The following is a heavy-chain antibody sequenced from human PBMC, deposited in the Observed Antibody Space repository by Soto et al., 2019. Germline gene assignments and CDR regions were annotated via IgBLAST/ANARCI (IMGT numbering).Heavy chain of an antibody. J-gene: IGHJ6*04. Sequence: QVQLVESGGGVVQPGRSLRVSCAASGFTFTNYAMHWVRQAPGKGLEWLAVIWYDGSNKYYADSVKGRFTISRDNSKNTLYLPMNSLRAEDTAVYYCARGDYGDYIGYGMDVWGKGTTVTVSS. CDR1: GFTFTNYA. D-gene: IGHD4-17*01. CDR2: IWYDGSNK. CDR3: ARGDYGDYIGYGMDV. V-gene: IGHV3-33*01.